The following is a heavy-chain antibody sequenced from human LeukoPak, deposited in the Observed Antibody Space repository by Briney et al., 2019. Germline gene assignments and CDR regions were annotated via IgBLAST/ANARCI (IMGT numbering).Heavy chain of an antibody. V-gene: IGHV4-59*01. D-gene: IGHD3-16*01. CDR3: ARVRWPTTGDKDITGGLYMDV. CDR1: GGSISSYY. Sequence: SETLSLTCTVSGGSISSYYWSWIRQSPGKGLEWIGYFYYSGRTNYRPSLKSRVTISADTFKNQFSLRLTSATAADTAVYYCARVRWPTTGDKDITGGLYMDVWGKGTTVTMSS. J-gene: IGHJ6*03. CDR2: FYYSGRT.